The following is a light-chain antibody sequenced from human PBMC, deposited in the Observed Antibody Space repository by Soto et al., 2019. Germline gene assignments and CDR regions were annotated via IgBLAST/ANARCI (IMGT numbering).Light chain of an antibody. J-gene: IGKJ2*03. CDR2: AVS. V-gene: IGKV3-20*01. CDR3: QQYGNSPRYS. Sequence: EIVLTQSPGTLSLSPGERATLSCRASQSVDSRYLAWYQQKPGQAPRLLIYAVSSRATGIPDRFSGSGSGTDFPLTISRLEPHDFAEYYCQQYGNSPRYSFGQGTKLEIK. CDR1: QSVDSRY.